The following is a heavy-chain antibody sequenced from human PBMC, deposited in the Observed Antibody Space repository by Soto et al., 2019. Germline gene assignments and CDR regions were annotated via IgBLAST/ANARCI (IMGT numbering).Heavy chain of an antibody. CDR3: ARADCSGGSCYSGNYYYYGMDV. J-gene: IGHJ6*02. V-gene: IGHV5-51*01. D-gene: IGHD2-15*01. Sequence: GESLKISCKDFGHNFATYWIGWVRQMPGIGLEYMGIIYPGDSDTRYSPSFQGQVTISADKSISTAYLQWSSLKASDTAMYYCARADCSGGSCYSGNYYYYGMDVWGQGTTVTVSS. CDR2: IYPGDSDT. CDR1: GHNFATYW.